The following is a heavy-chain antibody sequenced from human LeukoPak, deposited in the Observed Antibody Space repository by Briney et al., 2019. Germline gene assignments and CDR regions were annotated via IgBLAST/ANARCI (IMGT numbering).Heavy chain of an antibody. J-gene: IGHJ4*02. CDR3: ARTTRAYGDFDY. D-gene: IGHD2-21*01. CDR1: GFSLTNPRVG. V-gene: IGHV2-26*01. CDR2: IFSNDEK. Sequence: SGPTLVNPTETLTLTCTVSGFSLTNPRVGVSWIRQPPGKALEWLAQIFSNDEKSYTTSLKTRLTISKDTSKSQVVLTMTNMDPVDTATYYCARTTRAYGDFDYWGQGTLVIVSS.